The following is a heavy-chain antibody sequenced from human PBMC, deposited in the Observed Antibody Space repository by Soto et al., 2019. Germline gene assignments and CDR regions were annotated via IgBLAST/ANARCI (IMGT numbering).Heavy chain of an antibody. CDR2: IIPILGIA. D-gene: IGHD2-21*02. CDR1: GGTFSSYT. V-gene: IGHV1-69*02. J-gene: IGHJ4*02. CDR3: ARAKNRGDAPDY. Sequence: ASVKVSCKASGGTFSSYTISWVRQAPGQGLEWMGRIIPILGIANYAQKFQGRVTITADKSTSTAYMELSSLRSEDTAVYYCARAKNRGDAPDYWGQGTLVTVSS.